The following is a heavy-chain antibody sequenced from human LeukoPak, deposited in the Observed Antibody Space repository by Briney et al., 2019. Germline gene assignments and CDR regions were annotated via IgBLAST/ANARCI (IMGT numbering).Heavy chain of an antibody. Sequence: SETLSLTCAVYGGSFSGYYWSWIRQPPGKGLEWIGEINHSGSTNYNPSLKSRVTISGDTSKNQFSLKLSSVTAADTAVYYCARKAGGSTQYSSSSRGDYYYYYYMDVWGKGTTVTVSS. CDR2: INHSGST. CDR1: GGSFSGYY. J-gene: IGHJ6*03. D-gene: IGHD6-6*01. V-gene: IGHV4-34*01. CDR3: ARKAGGSTQYSSSSRGDYYYYYYMDV.